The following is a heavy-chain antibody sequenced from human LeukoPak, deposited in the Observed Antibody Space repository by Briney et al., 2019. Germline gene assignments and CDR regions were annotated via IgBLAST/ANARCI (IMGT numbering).Heavy chain of an antibody. V-gene: IGHV4-4*02. CDR3: ARGSGYDFWSGYFLDY. J-gene: IGHJ4*02. D-gene: IGHD3-3*01. Sequence: SETLSLTCAVSGGSISSSNWWSWVRQPPGKGLEWIGYIYYSGSTNYNPSLKSRVTISVDTSKNQFSLKLSSVTAADTAVYYCARGSGYDFWSGYFLDYWGQGTLVTVSS. CDR1: GGSISSSNW. CDR2: IYYSGST.